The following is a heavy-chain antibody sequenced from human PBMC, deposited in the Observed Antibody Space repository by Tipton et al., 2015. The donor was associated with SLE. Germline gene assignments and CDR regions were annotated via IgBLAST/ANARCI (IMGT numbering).Heavy chain of an antibody. D-gene: IGHD6-13*01. Sequence: QSGPEVKKPGESLRISCKGSGYSFTSYWISWVRQMPGKGLEWMGRIDPSDSYTNYSPSFQGHVTISADKSISTAYLQWSSLKASDTAIYYCARRKGIAAVGTGDWFDPWGQGTLVTVSS. CDR3: ARRKGIAAVGTGDWFDP. CDR2: IDPSDSYT. CDR1: GYSFTSYW. V-gene: IGHV5-10-1*01. J-gene: IGHJ5*02.